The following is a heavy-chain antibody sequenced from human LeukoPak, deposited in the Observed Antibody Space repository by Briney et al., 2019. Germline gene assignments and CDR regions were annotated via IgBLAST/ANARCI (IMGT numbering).Heavy chain of an antibody. CDR1: GGSISSSSYY. D-gene: IGHD3-3*01. J-gene: IGHJ4*02. V-gene: IGHV4-39*01. CDR3: ASESGSQGNSFDY. Sequence: SETLSLTCTVSGGSISSSSYYWGWIRQPPGKGLEWIGSIYYSGSTYYNSSLKSRVTISVDTSKNQFSLKLSSVTAADTAVYYCASESGSQGNSFDYWGQGTLVSVSS. CDR2: IYYSGST.